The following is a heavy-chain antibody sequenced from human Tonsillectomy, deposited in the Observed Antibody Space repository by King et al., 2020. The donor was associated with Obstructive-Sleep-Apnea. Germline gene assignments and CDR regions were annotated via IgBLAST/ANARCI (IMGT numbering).Heavy chain of an antibody. V-gene: IGHV4-59*12. CDR1: GGSIINSF. CDR2: IYYNGSA. CDR3: AREGGTSGNY. J-gene: IGHJ4*02. Sequence: LPLQESGPGLVKPSETLSLSCSVSGGSIINSFWSWIRQPPGKGLLWIGYIYYNGSATYNPSLKSRVSMSVDTSKNQFSLELRSVTAADTAVYYCAREGGTSGNYWGQGTLVTVSS. D-gene: IGHD1-26*01.